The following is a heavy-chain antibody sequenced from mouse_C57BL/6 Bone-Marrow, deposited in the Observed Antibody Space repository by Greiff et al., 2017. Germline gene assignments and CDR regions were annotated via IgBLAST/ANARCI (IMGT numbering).Heavy chain of an antibody. CDR3: APYYGSSYWYFDV. CDR1: GYTLTSYW. J-gene: IGHJ1*03. V-gene: IGHV1-69*01. Sequence: QVQLQQPGAELVMPGASVKLSCKASGYTLTSYWMHWVKQRPGQGLEWIGEIDPSDSYTNYNQKFKGKSTLTVDKSSSTAYMQLSSLTSEDSAVYYCAPYYGSSYWYFDVWGTGTTVTVSS. D-gene: IGHD1-1*01. CDR2: IDPSDSYT.